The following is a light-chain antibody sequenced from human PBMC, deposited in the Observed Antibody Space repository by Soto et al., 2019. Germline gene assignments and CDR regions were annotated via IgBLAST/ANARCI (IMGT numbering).Light chain of an antibody. V-gene: IGKV3-20*01. CDR3: QQYGSSPPYT. CDR2: GAS. J-gene: IGKJ2*01. Sequence: EIVLTQSTGTLSLSPGERATLSCRASQSVSSSYLAWYQQKPGQAPRLLIYGASSRATGIPDRFSGSGSGTDFTLTISRLEPEDFTVYYCQQYGSSPPYTFGQGNKLAI. CDR1: QSVSSSY.